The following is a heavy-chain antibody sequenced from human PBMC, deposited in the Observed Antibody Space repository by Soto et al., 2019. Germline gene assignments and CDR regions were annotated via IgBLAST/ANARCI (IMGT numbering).Heavy chain of an antibody. V-gene: IGHV1-18*01. J-gene: IGHJ4*02. D-gene: IGHD6-13*01. CDR2: ISAYNGNT. CDR3: ARTDSRPQDFDY. CDR1: GYTFTSYG. Sequence: QVQLVQSGAEVKKPGASVKVSCKASGYTFTSYGITWVRQAPGQGLEWMGWISAYNGNTNYAQKLQGRVTMTTYTSKSTAYMDVSSLRSDDTAVYYCARTDSRPQDFDYWGQGPLDTGSS.